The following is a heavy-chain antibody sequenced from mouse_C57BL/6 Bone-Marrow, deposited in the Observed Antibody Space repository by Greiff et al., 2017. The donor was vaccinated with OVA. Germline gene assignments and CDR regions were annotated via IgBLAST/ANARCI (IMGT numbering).Heavy chain of an antibody. D-gene: IGHD1-1*01. CDR3: AIFFYYYGSSYCYWYFDV. J-gene: IGHJ1*03. CDR2: IHPSDSDT. Sequence: QVQLQQPGAELVKPGASVKVSCKASGYTFTSYWMHWVKQRPGQGLEWIGRIHPSDSDTNYNQKFKGKATLTVDKSSSTAYMQLSSLTSEDSAVYYCAIFFYYYGSSYCYWYFDVWGTGTTVTVSS. CDR1: GYTFTSYW. V-gene: IGHV1-74*01.